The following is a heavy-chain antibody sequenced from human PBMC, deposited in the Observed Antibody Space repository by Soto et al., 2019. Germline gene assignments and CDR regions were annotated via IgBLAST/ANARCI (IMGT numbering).Heavy chain of an antibody. CDR1: GYTFSNYG. D-gene: IGHD6-6*01. Sequence: QVQLVQSGAEVKKPGASVKVSCKASGYTFSNYGFSWVRQAPGQGLEWMGWISGYNGNTNYAERLQGRVTLTTDTSTSTAYMELKSLRYDDPAVYYCAREGQLGYWGQGTPVTVSS. V-gene: IGHV1-18*01. CDR2: ISGYNGNT. J-gene: IGHJ4*02. CDR3: AREGQLGY.